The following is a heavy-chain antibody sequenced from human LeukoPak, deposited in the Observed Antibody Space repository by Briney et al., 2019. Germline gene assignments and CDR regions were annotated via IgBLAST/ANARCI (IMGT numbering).Heavy chain of an antibody. CDR3: ARDMNSGTYWDGFDI. J-gene: IGHJ3*02. V-gene: IGHV1-46*01. D-gene: IGHD1-26*01. Sequence: GRITMTGDTSTNTVSMELSSLRSEDTAVYYCARDMNSGTYWDGFDIWGQGTMVTVSS.